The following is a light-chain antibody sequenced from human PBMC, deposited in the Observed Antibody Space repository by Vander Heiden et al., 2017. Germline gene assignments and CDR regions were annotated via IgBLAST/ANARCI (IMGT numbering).Light chain of an antibody. J-gene: IGLJ2*01. CDR2: EDN. CDR1: S. Sequence: NFMLTQPHSVSESPGKTVTISCTGSSAPTTVIYEDNQRPSGVPDRFSGSIDSSSNSASLTISGLKTEDEADYYCQSYDSSNQGVFGGGTKLTVL. V-gene: IGLV6-57*02. CDR3: QSYDSSNQGV.